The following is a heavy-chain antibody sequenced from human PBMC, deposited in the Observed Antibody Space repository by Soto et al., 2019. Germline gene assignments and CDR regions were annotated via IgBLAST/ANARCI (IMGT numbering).Heavy chain of an antibody. J-gene: IGHJ6*02. D-gene: IGHD4-17*01. CDR2: IYYSGRT. V-gene: IGHV4-28*01. Sequence: SETLSLTCAVSGYSITSTNWWGWIRQPPGRGLEWIGNIYYSGRTYCNPSLKSRVTMSVDTSNNQFSLKLSSVSALDTAVYYCARTEYGHYGENYYYYGIDVWGQGTTVT. CDR1: GYSITSTNW. CDR3: ARTEYGHYGENYYYYGIDV.